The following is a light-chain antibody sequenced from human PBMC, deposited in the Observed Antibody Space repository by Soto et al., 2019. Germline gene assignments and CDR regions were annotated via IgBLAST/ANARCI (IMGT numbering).Light chain of an antibody. CDR1: QIFSSTY. CDR2: GAS. V-gene: IGKV3-20*01. CDR3: QQYDSSPRT. Sequence: EGVLTQSPGTLAIAPGERAALSCRVIQIFSSTYLACYQQKPGQAPTLLIYGASTRATGIPARFSGSGSGTAFILTISSLQPEDFAVYYCQQYDSSPRTFGQGTKVDIK. J-gene: IGKJ1*01.